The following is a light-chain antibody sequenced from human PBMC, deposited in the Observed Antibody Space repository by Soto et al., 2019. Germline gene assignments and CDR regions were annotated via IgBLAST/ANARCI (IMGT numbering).Light chain of an antibody. J-gene: IGKJ1*01. CDR1: QSVLYSNNKNY. CDR2: WAS. CDR3: QQYGSSGT. V-gene: IGKV4-1*01. Sequence: DIVMTQSPDSLAVSLGERATINCKSSQSVLYSNNKNYLAWYQQKPGQPLKLLIYWASTRESGVPDRFSGSGSGTDFTLTISRLEPEDFAVYYCQQYGSSGTFGQGTKVDIK.